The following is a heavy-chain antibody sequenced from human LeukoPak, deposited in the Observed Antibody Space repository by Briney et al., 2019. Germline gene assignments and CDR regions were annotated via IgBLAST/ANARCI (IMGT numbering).Heavy chain of an antibody. CDR3: ARGNRPRQARTFDY. D-gene: IGHD1-14*01. Sequence: GASVKVSRKASGYTFTRYDINWVRQTTGQGLEWMGWMNPNSGNTGYAQKFQGRVTITRNTSISTAYMELSSLRSEDTAVYYCARGNRPRQARTFDYWGQGTLVTVSS. J-gene: IGHJ4*02. CDR2: MNPNSGNT. V-gene: IGHV1-8*03. CDR1: GYTFTRYD.